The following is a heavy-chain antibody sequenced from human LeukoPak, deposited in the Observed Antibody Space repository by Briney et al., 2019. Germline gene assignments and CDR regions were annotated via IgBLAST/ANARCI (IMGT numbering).Heavy chain of an antibody. D-gene: IGHD2-2*01. CDR1: GYTFTGYH. CDR3: ARDYCSSTSCLFDY. Sequence: ASVKVSCMASGYTFTGYHMHWVRQAPGQGLEWMGRINPNSGDTNYAQKFQGRVTMTRDTSISTAYMDLSRLRSDDTAVYYCARDYCSSTSCLFDYWGQGTLVTVSS. J-gene: IGHJ4*02. CDR2: INPNSGDT. V-gene: IGHV1-2*06.